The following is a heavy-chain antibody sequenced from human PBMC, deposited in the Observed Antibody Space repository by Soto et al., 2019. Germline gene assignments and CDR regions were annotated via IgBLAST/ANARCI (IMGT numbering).Heavy chain of an antibody. CDR3: ARAPSTVILGRWFDP. V-gene: IGHV4-34*01. CDR2: INHSGST. CDR1: GGSFSGYY. J-gene: IGHJ5*02. Sequence: SETLSLTCAVYGGSFSGYYWSWIRQPPGKGLEWIGEINHSGSTNYNPSLKSRVTISVDTSKNQFSLKLSSVTAADTAVYYCARAPSTVILGRWFDPWGQGTLVT. D-gene: IGHD4-17*01.